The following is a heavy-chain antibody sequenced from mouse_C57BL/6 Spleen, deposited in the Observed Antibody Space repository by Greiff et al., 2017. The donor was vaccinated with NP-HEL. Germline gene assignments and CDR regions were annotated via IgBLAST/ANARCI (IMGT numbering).Heavy chain of an antibody. V-gene: IGHV1-81*01. CDR3: ARYGYYDDFDY. Sequence: VQLQQSGAELARPGASVKLSCKASGYTFTSYGISWVKQRTGQGLEWIGEIYPRSGNTYYNEKFKGKATLTADKSSSTAYMELRIMTSEDSAVYFCARYGYYDDFDYWGQGTTLTVSS. D-gene: IGHD2-3*01. J-gene: IGHJ2*01. CDR2: IYPRSGNT. CDR1: GYTFTSYG.